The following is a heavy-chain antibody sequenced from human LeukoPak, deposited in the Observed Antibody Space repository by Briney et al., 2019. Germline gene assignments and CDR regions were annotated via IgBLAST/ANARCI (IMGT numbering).Heavy chain of an antibody. D-gene: IGHD3-10*01. CDR3: ARVLLCFGVLSDY. CDR2: ISAYNGNT. Sequence: ASEKVSCKASGYTFTSYGISWVRQAPGQGLERKGWISAYNGNTNYEQKLQGRVTMTTDTSTSTAYMQLRSLRSDDTAVYYCARVLLCFGVLSDYWGQGTLVTVSS. CDR1: GYTFTSYG. V-gene: IGHV1-18*01. J-gene: IGHJ4*02.